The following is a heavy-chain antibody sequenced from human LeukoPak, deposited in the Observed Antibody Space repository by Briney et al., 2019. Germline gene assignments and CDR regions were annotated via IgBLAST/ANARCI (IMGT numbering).Heavy chain of an antibody. V-gene: IGHV3-21*01. CDR1: GFTFSSYS. CDR3: AKDRVTGTTMHFQH. D-gene: IGHD1-7*01. CDR2: IGSSSRSI. J-gene: IGHJ1*01. Sequence: GGSLRLSCAASGFTFSSYSMNWVRQAPGKGLEWVSSIGSSSRSIYYADSVKGRFTISRDNAKNSLYLQMNSLRAEDTAVYYCAKDRVTGTTMHFQHWGQGTLVTVSS.